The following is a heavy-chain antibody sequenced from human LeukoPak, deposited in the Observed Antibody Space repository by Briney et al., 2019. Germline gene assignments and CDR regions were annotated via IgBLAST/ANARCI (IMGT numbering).Heavy chain of an antibody. Sequence: SETLSLTCSVSGGSLTIYFWSWIRQSPEKGLEWIGYIFYSGRTRYTPSLESRVTISVDTSKNQFSLKMTSVAAEATAVYYCARVWVGATFLFDCWGPGTLVTVSS. CDR1: GGSLTIYF. CDR2: IFYSGRT. CDR3: ARVWVGATFLFDC. J-gene: IGHJ4*02. V-gene: IGHV4-59*01. D-gene: IGHD1-26*01.